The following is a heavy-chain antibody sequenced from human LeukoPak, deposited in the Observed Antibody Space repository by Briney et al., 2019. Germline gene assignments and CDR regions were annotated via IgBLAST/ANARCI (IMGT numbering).Heavy chain of an antibody. V-gene: IGHV4-59*11. Sequence: SETLSLTCTVSGGSISSHYWSWLRQPPGKGLEGIGYIYYSGSTNYNPSLKTRVTISVDTSKNQFYLKLSSVTAADTAVYYCATGGSYRPFDYWGQGTLVTVSS. CDR1: GGSISSHY. D-gene: IGHD1-26*01. J-gene: IGHJ4*02. CDR3: ATGGSYRPFDY. CDR2: IYYSGST.